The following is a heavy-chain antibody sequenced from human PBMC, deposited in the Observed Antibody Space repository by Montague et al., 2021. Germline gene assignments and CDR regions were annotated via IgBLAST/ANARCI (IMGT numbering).Heavy chain of an antibody. CDR2: IYDSGTT. CDR1: GGSISEFY. Sequence: SETLSLTCTVTGGSISEFYWSWIRQPPAKGLEWIGYIYDSGTTNYNPSLKSRVTISADTSMNQFSLNLRSVTAADTAVYFCVRRLGIRAPFDYWGQGTLVTVSS. J-gene: IGHJ4*02. D-gene: IGHD7-27*01. V-gene: IGHV4-59*08. CDR3: VRRLGIRAPFDY.